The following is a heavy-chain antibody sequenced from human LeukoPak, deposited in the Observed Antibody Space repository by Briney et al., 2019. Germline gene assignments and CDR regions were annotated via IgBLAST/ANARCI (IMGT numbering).Heavy chain of an antibody. D-gene: IGHD6-13*01. V-gene: IGHV3-21*04. CDR1: GFTFSSYS. J-gene: IGHJ5*02. Sequence: PGGSLRLSCAASGFTFSSYSMNWVRQAPGKGLEWVSSISSSSSYIYYADSVKGRFTISRDNAKNSLYLQMNSLRAEDTAVYYCARGKQQLVPNWFDPWGQGTLVTVSS. CDR3: ARGKQQLVPNWFDP. CDR2: ISSSSSYI.